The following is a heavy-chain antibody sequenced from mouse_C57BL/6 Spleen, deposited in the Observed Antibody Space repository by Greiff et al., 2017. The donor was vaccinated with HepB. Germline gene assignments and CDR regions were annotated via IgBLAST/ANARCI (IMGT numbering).Heavy chain of an antibody. V-gene: IGHV1-52*01. CDR1: GYTFTSYW. D-gene: IGHD2-4*01. J-gene: IGHJ3*01. CDR3: ARRGYDYDGAWFAY. Sequence: QVQLQQPGAELVRPGSSVKLSCKASGYTFTSYWMHWVKQRPIQGLEWIGNIDPSDSETHYNQKFKDKATLTVDKSSSTAYMQLSSLTSEDSAVYYCARRGYDYDGAWFAYWGQGTLVTVS. CDR2: IDPSDSET.